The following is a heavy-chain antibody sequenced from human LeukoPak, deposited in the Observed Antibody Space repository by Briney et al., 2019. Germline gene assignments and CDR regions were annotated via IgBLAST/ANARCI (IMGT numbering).Heavy chain of an antibody. J-gene: IGHJ4*02. V-gene: IGHV3-48*01. CDR2: ISPGNSTK. CDR3: ARGDGY. Sequence: GGSLRLSCAASGFTFSSYSMNWVRQAPGKGLEWVSYISPGNSTKYYADSVKGRFTISRDNAKNSLYPQMNSLRAEDTAVYYCARGDGYWGQGTLVTVSS. CDR1: GFTFSSYS.